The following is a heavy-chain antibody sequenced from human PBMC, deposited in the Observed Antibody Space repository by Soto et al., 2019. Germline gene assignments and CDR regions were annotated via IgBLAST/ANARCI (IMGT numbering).Heavy chain of an antibody. CDR3: ARDLGTHRAARPSENGMDV. CDR2: INPNSGGT. D-gene: IGHD6-6*01. V-gene: IGHV1-2*04. J-gene: IGHJ6*02. CDR1: GYTFTGYY. Sequence: ASVKVSCKASGYTFTGYYMHWVRQAPGQGLEWMGWINPNSGGTNYAQKFQGWVTMTRDTSISTAYMELSRLRSDDTAVYYCARDLGTHRAARPSENGMDVWGQGTTVTVSS.